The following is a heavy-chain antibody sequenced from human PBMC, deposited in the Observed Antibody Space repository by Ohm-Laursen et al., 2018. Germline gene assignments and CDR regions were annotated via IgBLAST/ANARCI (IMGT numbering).Heavy chain of an antibody. J-gene: IGHJ4*02. V-gene: IGHV4-34*01. D-gene: IGHD6-19*01. CDR2: INHSRST. Sequence: GTLSLTCAVYGGSFSGYYWNWIRQPPGKGLEWIGEINHSRSTKYNSSFKSRVTISVDTPKNQFSLKLSSVAAADTAVYYCARGFSGWWGRIDYWGQGILVTVSS. CDR3: ARGFSGWWGRIDY. CDR1: GGSFSGYY.